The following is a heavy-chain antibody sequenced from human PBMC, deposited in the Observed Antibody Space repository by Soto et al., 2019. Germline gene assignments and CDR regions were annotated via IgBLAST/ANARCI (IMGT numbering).Heavy chain of an antibody. D-gene: IGHD6-6*01. CDR2: IWYDGSNK. CDR1: GFTFSSNG. Sequence: GGSLRLSCAASGFTFSSNGMHWVRQAPGKGLEWVAVIWYDGSNKYYADSVKGRFTISRDNSRNTLYLQMNSLRAEDTAVYYCARLSYSSSSLVDVWGQGTTVTVS. CDR3: ARLSYSSSSLVDV. J-gene: IGHJ6*02. V-gene: IGHV3-33*01.